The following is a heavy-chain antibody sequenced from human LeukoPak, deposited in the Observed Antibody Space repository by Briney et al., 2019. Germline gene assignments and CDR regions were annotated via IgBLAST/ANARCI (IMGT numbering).Heavy chain of an antibody. D-gene: IGHD2-2*01. CDR2: IRWNSGSM. Sequence: GGSLRLSCAASGFTFDDYAMHWIRQAPGKGLEWVSGIRWNSGSMVYADSVKGRFTISRDNVQNSLYLQMNSLRAEDTAVYYCARWVCSPTSCYYFDYWGQGTLVTVSS. J-gene: IGHJ4*02. V-gene: IGHV3-9*01. CDR3: ARWVCSPTSCYYFDY. CDR1: GFTFDDYA.